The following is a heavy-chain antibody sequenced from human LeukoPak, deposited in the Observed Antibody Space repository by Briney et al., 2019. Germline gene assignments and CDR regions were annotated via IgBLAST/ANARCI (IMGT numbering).Heavy chain of an antibody. CDR1: GGSISSSSYY. CDR3: ARHPYITVRGVYTPLDY. Sequence: SSETLSLTCTVSGGSISSSSYYWSWIRQPPGKGLEWIGEIIHRGSTNYNPSLKSRLTISVDTSKNQFSLKLSSVTAADTAVYYCARHPYITVRGVYTPLDYWGRGTLVTVSS. V-gene: IGHV4-39*01. CDR2: IIHRGST. D-gene: IGHD3-10*01. J-gene: IGHJ4*02.